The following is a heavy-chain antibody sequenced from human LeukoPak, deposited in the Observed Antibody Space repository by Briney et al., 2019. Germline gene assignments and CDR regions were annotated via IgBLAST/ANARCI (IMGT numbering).Heavy chain of an antibody. V-gene: IGHV5-51*01. Sequence: GEALKISFKGSGCGFTSYWIGWVRPMPGKGVGWMGIIYPGESDIRYSASFEGQVTISADKSISTAYLQWSSLKASDTAMYYCARLSMGSYYRFYYGMDVWGQGTTVTVSS. CDR1: GCGFTSYW. D-gene: IGHD1-26*01. CDR2: IYPGESDI. CDR3: ARLSMGSYYRFYYGMDV. J-gene: IGHJ6*02.